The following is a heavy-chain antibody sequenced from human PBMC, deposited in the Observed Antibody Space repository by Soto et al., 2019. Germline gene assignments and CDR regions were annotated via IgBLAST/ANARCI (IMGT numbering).Heavy chain of an antibody. Sequence: SETLSLTCTVPGGSISSSSYYWGWIRQPPGKGLEWIGSIYYSGSTYYNPSLKSRVTISVDTSKNQFSLKLSSVTAADTAVYYRARKKEDPHSGMDVWGQGTTVTVSS. CDR1: GGSISSSSYY. CDR3: ARKKEDPHSGMDV. V-gene: IGHV4-39*01. J-gene: IGHJ6*02. CDR2: IYYSGST.